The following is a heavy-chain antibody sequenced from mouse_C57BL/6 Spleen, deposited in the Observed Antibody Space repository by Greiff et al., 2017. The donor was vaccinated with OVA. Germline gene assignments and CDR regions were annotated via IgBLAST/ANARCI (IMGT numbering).Heavy chain of an antibody. V-gene: IGHV5-12*01. Sequence: EVKVEESGGGLVQPGGSLKLSCAASGFTFSDYYMYWVRQTPEKRLEWVAYISNGGGSPYYPDTVKGRFTISRDNAKNTLYLQMSRLKSDDTAMYYCARPDWDDYAMDYWGQGTSVTVSS. CDR1: GFTFSDYY. CDR3: ARPDWDDYAMDY. CDR2: ISNGGGSP. D-gene: IGHD4-1*01. J-gene: IGHJ4*01.